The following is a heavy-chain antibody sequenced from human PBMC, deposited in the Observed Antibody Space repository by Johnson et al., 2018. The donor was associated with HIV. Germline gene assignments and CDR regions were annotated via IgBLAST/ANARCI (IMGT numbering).Heavy chain of an antibody. J-gene: IGHJ3*02. CDR2: ISGSGGST. CDR3: AKGESSSSEPDAFDI. Sequence: VQLVESGGGVVQPGRSLRLSCAASGFTFSSYAMSWVRQAPGKGLEWVSAISGSGGSTYYADSVKGRFTISRDNSKNTLYVQMNSLRAEDTAVYFCAKGESSSSEPDAFDIWGQGTMVTVSS. V-gene: IGHV3-23*04. CDR1: GFTFSSYA. D-gene: IGHD6-6*01.